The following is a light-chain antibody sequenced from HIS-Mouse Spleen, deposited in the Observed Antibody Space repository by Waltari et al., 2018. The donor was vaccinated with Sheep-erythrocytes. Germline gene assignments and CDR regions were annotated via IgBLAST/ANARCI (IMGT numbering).Light chain of an antibody. Sequence: QSALTQPAYVSGSPGQSITISCTGTSSAVGSYNLVSWYHQHPGKAPKLMIYEGSKRPSGVSNRFSGSKSGNTASLTISGLQAEDEADYYCCSYAGSSTPWVFGGGTKLTVL. CDR2: EGS. V-gene: IGLV2-23*01. CDR3: CSYAGSSTPWV. J-gene: IGLJ3*02. CDR1: SSAVGSYNL.